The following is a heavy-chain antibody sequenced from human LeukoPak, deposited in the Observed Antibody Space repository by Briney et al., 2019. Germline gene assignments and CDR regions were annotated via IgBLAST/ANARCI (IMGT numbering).Heavy chain of an antibody. D-gene: IGHD1-1*01. CDR1: GYTFTSYH. J-gene: IGHJ4*02. CDR2: ITTYDGNT. V-gene: IGHV1-18*01. CDR3: ARYKHHNYFDY. Sequence: ASVNVSCKTSGYTFTSYHITWVRQAPGQGLEWMGWITTYDGNTISAQKFQGRVTMTTDTSTSTAYMELRSLRSDDTAVYYCARYKHHNYFDYWGQGTLVTVSS.